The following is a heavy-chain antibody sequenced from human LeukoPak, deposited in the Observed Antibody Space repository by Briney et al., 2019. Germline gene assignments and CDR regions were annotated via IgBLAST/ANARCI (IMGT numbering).Heavy chain of an antibody. CDR3: ARDGGDCSGDSCYVDY. D-gene: IGHD2-15*01. Sequence: PGGSLRHSCAASGFTFDDYGMSWVRQAPGKGLEWVSSIKWNGGSTGYADSVKGRFTISRDNAKNSLYLQMNSLRAEDTALYYCARDGGDCSGDSCYVDYWGQGTLVTVSS. CDR1: GFTFDDYG. CDR2: IKWNGGST. J-gene: IGHJ4*02. V-gene: IGHV3-20*04.